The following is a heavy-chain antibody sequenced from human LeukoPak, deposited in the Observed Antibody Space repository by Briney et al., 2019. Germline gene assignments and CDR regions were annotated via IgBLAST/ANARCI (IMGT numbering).Heavy chain of an antibody. CDR2: IYTSGTTT. V-gene: IGHV4-61*09. J-gene: IGHJ6*03. CDR3: ARAKKRSGRSRNFYLDV. CDR1: DDPINSGVYY. Sequence: MTSETLSLTCTVSDDPINSGVYYWNWIRQPAGKGLEWIGHIYTSGTTTNSNPSLKSRVAISLDTSKNHFSLKLSLVTAADTAVYYCARAKKRSGRSRNFYLDVWGKGTTVTVSS. D-gene: IGHD1-26*01.